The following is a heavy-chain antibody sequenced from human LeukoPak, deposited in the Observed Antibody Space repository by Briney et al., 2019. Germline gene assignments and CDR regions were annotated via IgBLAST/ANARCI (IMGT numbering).Heavy chain of an antibody. CDR3: ARLGVGVTMVRGVIGIFDY. CDR1: GGSISSGGYY. J-gene: IGHJ4*02. D-gene: IGHD3-10*01. Sequence: SQTLSLTCTVSGGSISSGGYYWSWIRQHPGKGLEWIGYIYYSGSTYYNPSLKSRVTISVDTSKNQFSLKLSSVTAADTAVYYCARLGVGVTMVRGVIGIFDYWGQGTLVTVSS. CDR2: IYYSGST. V-gene: IGHV4-31*03.